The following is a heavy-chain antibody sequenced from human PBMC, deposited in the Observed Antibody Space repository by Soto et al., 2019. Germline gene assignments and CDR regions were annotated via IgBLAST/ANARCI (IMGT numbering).Heavy chain of an antibody. V-gene: IGHV3-30*18. CDR2: ISYDGINK. CDR3: TKDHSTTGWAFDH. D-gene: IGHD6-19*01. J-gene: IGHJ4*02. CDR1: GFIFSDCG. Sequence: QVQLVESGGGVVQPGRSLRLSCEASGFIFSDCGMHWVRQAPGKGLEWVGVISYDGINKYYADSMKGRFTISRDNSKNMVYLQLHTLSVEDTAVYYGTKDHSTTGWAFDHWGQGALVTVSS.